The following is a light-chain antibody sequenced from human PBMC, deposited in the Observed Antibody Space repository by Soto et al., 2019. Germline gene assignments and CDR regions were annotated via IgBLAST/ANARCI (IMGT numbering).Light chain of an antibody. Sequence: IQLTQSPSSLSASVGDRVTITCRASPGISNTLTWYQQKPGKPPKLLIYDASSLESGVPSRFSGSGSGTDFTLTISSLQPEDFATYYCQQFNSYPLTFGGGTEVYIK. CDR3: QQFNSYPLT. CDR2: DAS. J-gene: IGKJ4*01. CDR1: PGISNT. V-gene: IGKV1-13*02.